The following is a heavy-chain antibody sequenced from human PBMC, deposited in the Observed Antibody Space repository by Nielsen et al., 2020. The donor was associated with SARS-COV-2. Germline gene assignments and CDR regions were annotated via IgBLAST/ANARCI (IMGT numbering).Heavy chain of an antibody. CDR1: GFTFDDYG. D-gene: IGHD6-13*01. J-gene: IGHJ4*02. CDR3: ATAGTEGFYY. V-gene: IGHV3-9*01. Sequence: GGSLRLSCAASGFTFDDYGMSWVRQAPGKGLEWVSGISWNSGSIGYADSVKGRFTISRDNAKNSLYLQMNSLRAEDTALYYCATAGTEGFYYWGQGTLVTVSS. CDR2: ISWNSGSI.